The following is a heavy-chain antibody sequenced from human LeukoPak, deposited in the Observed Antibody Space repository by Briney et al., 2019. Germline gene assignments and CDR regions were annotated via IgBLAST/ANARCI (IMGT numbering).Heavy chain of an antibody. CDR2: VAHDGDTK. CDR1: GFTFGDYA. J-gene: IGHJ4*02. V-gene: IGHV3-30-3*01. CDR3: ARDPIKGAPDYFDY. D-gene: IGHD1-14*01. Sequence: ERSLRLSCAASGFTFGDYAMHWVRQAAGRAPEWVAVVAHDGDTKYYADSVKGRFTISRDNSRDMLYLQMSSLRVDDTVIYYCARDPIKGAPDYFDYWGQGTLVTVSS.